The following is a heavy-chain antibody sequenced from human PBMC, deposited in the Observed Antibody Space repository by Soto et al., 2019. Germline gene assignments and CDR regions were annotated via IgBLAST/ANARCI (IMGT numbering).Heavy chain of an antibody. D-gene: IGHD3-22*01. Sequence: SETLSLTCTVSGDSLSSSSFYWGWIRQPPGKGLEWIGSIYYSGSTYYNPSLKSRVTISVDTSKNQFSLKLSSVTAADTAVYYCARRLYYDSSGFEGGGMDVWGQGTTVTSP. J-gene: IGHJ6*02. V-gene: IGHV4-39*01. CDR3: ARRLYYDSSGFEGGGMDV. CDR1: GDSLSSSSFY. CDR2: IYYSGST.